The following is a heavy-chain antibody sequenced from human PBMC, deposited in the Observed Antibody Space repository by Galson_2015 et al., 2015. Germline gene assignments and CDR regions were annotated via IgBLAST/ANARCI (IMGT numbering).Heavy chain of an antibody. J-gene: IGHJ4*02. Sequence: SLRLSCAAPGFTFSSYAMHWVRQAPGKGLEWVAVISYDGSNKFYADSVKGRFTISRDNSKNTLYLQMNSLRPEDTAVYYCARVGGDIVARTWGYFDYWGQGTLVTVSS. CDR3: ARVGGDIVARTWGYFDY. V-gene: IGHV3-30-3*01. D-gene: IGHD5-12*01. CDR2: ISYDGSNK. CDR1: GFTFSSYA.